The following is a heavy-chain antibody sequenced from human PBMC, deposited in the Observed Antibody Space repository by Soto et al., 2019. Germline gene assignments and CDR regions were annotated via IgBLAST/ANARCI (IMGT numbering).Heavy chain of an antibody. CDR1: GYTFSGYA. CDR2: ISAYNANT. CDR3: ARPCGDYGDYGWSVRY. D-gene: IGHD4-17*01. Sequence: QVQLVQSGAEVKKPGASVKVSCKASGYTFSGYAMGWVRQAPGQGLEWMGWISAYNANTDYAQKFQGRVTMTTDTSTSTAYMELKLLTSDGTAVYYGARPCGDYGDYGWSVRYWGQGTVVTVSP. V-gene: IGHV1-18*01. J-gene: IGHJ4*02.